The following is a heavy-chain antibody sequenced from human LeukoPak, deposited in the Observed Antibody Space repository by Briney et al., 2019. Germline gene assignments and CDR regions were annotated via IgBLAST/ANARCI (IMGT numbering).Heavy chain of an antibody. J-gene: IGHJ4*02. CDR3: ARESYSGSSSDY. D-gene: IGHD1-26*01. V-gene: IGHV4-34*01. CDR2: INHSGST. CDR1: GFTFSSYA. Sequence: PGGSLRLSCAASGFTFSSYAMSWVRQAPGKGLEWIGEINHSGSTNYNPSLKSRVTISVDTSKNQFSLKLSSATAADTAVYYCARESYSGSSSDYWGQGTLVTVSS.